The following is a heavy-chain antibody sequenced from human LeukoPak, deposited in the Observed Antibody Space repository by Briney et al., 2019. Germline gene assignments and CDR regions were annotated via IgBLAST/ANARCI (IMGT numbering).Heavy chain of an antibody. CDR2: ISSSSSTI. J-gene: IGHJ4*02. CDR3: ARDAPGVPAATLPFYDSSGYPDY. CDR1: GFTFSSYS. Sequence: PGGSLRLSCAASGFTFSSYSMNWVRQAPGKGLEWVSYISSSSSTIYYADSVKGRFTISRDNAKNSLYLQMNSLRAEDTAVYYCARDAPGVPAATLPFYDSSGYPDYWGQGTLVTVSS. V-gene: IGHV3-48*04. D-gene: IGHD3-22*01.